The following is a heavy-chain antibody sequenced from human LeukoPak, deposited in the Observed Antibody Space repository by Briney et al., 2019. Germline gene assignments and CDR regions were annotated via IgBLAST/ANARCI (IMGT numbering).Heavy chain of an antibody. V-gene: IGHV3-30-3*02. CDR2: ISYDGRIK. D-gene: IGHD5-12*01. CDR1: GFAFSSYA. CDR3: AKHQRGGYDSPSHY. Sequence: GRSLRLSCAASGFAFSSYAIHWVRQAPGKGLEWVSFISYDGRIKYYADSVKGRFTISRDTSKNTLYLQMNSLRAEDTAIYYCAKHQRGGYDSPSHYWGQGTLVTVSS. J-gene: IGHJ4*02.